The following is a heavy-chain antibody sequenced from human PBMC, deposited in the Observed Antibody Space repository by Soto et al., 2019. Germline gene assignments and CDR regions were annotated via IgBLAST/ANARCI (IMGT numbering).Heavy chain of an antibody. J-gene: IGHJ5*02. CDR2: INHSGST. CDR1: GGSFSGYY. D-gene: IGHD6-13*01. V-gene: IGHV4-34*01. CDR3: ARGSRYLISSSCYRNWFDP. Sequence: QVQLQQWGAGLLKPSETLSLTCAVYGGSFSGYYWSWIRQPPGKGLEWIGEINHSGSTNYNPSLRSRVTVSVDTSKNQFSLKVSSVTAADTAVYYCARGSRYLISSSCYRNWFDPCGQGTLVTVSS.